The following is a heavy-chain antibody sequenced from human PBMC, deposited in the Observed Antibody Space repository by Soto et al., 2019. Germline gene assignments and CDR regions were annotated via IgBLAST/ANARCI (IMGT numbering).Heavy chain of an antibody. CDR3: ARGPPYYGSGSYYNFRYFDY. CDR2: INHSGST. D-gene: IGHD3-10*01. Sequence: PSETLSLTCAVYGGSFSGYYWGWIRQPPGKGLEWIGEINHSGSTNYNPSLKSRVTISVDTSKNQFSLKLSSVTAADTAVYCCARGPPYYGSGSYYNFRYFDYWGQGTLVTVSS. V-gene: IGHV4-34*01. CDR1: GGSFSGYY. J-gene: IGHJ4*02.